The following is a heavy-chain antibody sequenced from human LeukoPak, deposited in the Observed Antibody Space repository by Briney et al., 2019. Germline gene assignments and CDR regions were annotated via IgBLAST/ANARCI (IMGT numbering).Heavy chain of an antibody. V-gene: IGHV1-18*04. D-gene: IGHD2-2*01. CDR2: IITHNGNT. CDR1: GYTFTGYY. J-gene: IGHJ4*02. Sequence: ASVKVSCKASGYTFTGYYMHWVRQAPGQGLQWMGWIITHNGNTNYTQKLQGRVTMTTDTSTTTAYMELRSLRSDDTAVYYCARGYCSSTSCYAVDYWGQGTLVTVSS. CDR3: ARGYCSSTSCYAVDY.